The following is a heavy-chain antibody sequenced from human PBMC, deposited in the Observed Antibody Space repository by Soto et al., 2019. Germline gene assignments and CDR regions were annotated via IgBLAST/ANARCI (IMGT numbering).Heavy chain of an antibody. CDR1: GGTFSSYA. Sequence: SVKVSCKASGGTFSSYAISWVRQAPGQGLEWMGGIIPIFGTANYAQKFQGRVTITADESTSTAYMELSSLRSEDTAVYYCARVTVVVPAAILGSDYYYYYGMDVWGQGTTVTVSS. V-gene: IGHV1-69*13. CDR3: ARVTVVVPAAILGSDYYYYYGMDV. D-gene: IGHD2-2*02. J-gene: IGHJ6*02. CDR2: IIPIFGTA.